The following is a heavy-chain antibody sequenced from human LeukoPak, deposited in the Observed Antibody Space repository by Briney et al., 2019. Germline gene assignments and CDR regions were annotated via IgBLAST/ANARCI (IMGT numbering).Heavy chain of an antibody. V-gene: IGHV4-39*01. CDR1: GGSISSSSYY. CDR2: IYYSGST. CDR3: ARHRVGDYGLYYFDY. D-gene: IGHD4-17*01. Sequence: SETLSLTCTVSGGSISSSSYYWGWIRQPPGKGLEWIGNIYYSGSTYYNPSLKSRVTISVDTSKNQFSLKLSSVTAADTAVYYCARHRVGDYGLYYFDYWGQGTLVTVGS. J-gene: IGHJ4*02.